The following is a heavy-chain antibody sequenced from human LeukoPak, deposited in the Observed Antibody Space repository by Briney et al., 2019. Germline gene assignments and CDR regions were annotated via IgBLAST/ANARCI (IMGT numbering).Heavy chain of an antibody. CDR2: IYSGGST. D-gene: IGHD1-26*01. V-gene: IGHV3-53*01. J-gene: IGHJ4*02. CDR1: GFTVSSNS. CDR3: ASSRYSGSYLDY. Sequence: GGPLSLSCEASGFTVSSNSMSWVRQAPGKGLEWASVIYSGGSTYYADSVKGRFTISRDNSKNTLYLQMNSLRAEDTAVYYCASSRYSGSYLDYWGQGTLVTVSS.